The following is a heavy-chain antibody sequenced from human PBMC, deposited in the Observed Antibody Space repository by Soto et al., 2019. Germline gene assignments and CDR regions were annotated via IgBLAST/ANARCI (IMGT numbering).Heavy chain of an antibody. Sequence: PSETLSLTCTVPGASVSTDHWNWIRQPPGKGLEWIGEYSGSANYNPSLKSRVTISVDTSRNQLSLKLSSVTAADTALYFCATYFSGGGGRGYWGQGTLVTVSS. CDR3: ATYFSGGGGRGY. D-gene: IGHD2-15*01. CDR1: GASVSTDH. V-gene: IGHV4-59*08. J-gene: IGHJ4*02. CDR2: EYSGSA.